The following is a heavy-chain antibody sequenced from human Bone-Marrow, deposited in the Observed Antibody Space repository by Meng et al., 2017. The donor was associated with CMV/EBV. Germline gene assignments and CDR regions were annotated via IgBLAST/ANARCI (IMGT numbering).Heavy chain of an antibody. CDR3: ARFEYSSSPFDP. D-gene: IGHD6-6*01. CDR2: IYYSGST. V-gene: IGHV4-39*07. J-gene: IGHJ5*02. CDR1: GGSISSSSYY. Sequence: SETLSLTCTVSGGSISSSSYYWGWIRQPPGKGLEWIGSIYYSGSTYYNPSLKSRVTISVDTSKNQFSLKLSSVTAADTAVYYCARFEYSSSPFDPWGQGTLVTLL.